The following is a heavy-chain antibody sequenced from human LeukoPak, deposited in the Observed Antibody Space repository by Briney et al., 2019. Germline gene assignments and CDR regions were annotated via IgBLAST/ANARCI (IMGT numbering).Heavy chain of an antibody. CDR1: RLSISFYW. V-gene: IGHV3-7*04. J-gene: IGHJ6*02. CDR3: ARDPEGDDYDMDV. Sequence: GGSLRLSRAASRLSISFYWMRWVRQVPGKGLEWVANINQEGTEKNYVDSVKGRFTISRDNAKNSVYLQMNSLRDEDTAVYYCARDPEGDDYDMDVWGQGTTVTVSS. D-gene: IGHD3-16*01. CDR2: INQEGTEK.